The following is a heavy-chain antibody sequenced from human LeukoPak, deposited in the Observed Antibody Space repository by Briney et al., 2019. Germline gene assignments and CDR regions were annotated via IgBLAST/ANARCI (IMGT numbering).Heavy chain of an antibody. CDR3: ATLELYGFDY. CDR2: INHSGST. D-gene: IGHD1-7*01. V-gene: IGHV4-34*01. Sequence: SETLSLTCAVYGGSFSGYYWSWIRQPPGKGLEWIGEINHSGSTNYNPSLKSRVTISVDTSKNQFSLKLSSVTAADTAVYYCATLELYGFDYWGQGTLVTVSS. CDR1: GGSFSGYY. J-gene: IGHJ4*02.